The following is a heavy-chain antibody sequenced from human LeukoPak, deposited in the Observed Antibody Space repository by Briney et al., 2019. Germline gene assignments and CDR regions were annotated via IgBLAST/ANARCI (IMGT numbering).Heavy chain of an antibody. Sequence: ASVKVSCKASAYTFTDYYVHWVRQAPGQGLEWMGRINPSSGDTNYAQNFQGRVTMTRDTSISTAYMELSRLRSDDTAVYYCATTSGNFYYWGQGTLVTVSS. D-gene: IGHD1-26*01. J-gene: IGHJ4*02. CDR1: AYTFTDYY. V-gene: IGHV1-2*06. CDR3: ATTSGNFYY. CDR2: INPSSGDT.